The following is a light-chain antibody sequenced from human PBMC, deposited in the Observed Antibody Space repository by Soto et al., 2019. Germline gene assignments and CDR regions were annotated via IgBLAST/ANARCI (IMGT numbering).Light chain of an antibody. Sequence: DIQMTQSPSSLSASVGDRVTITCRASQSIITYLNWYQQKPGKAPKLLIYDASSLESGVPSRFSGSGSGTEFTLTISSLQPDDFATYYCQQYNSYRTFGQGTKVDIK. CDR3: QQYNSYRT. J-gene: IGKJ1*01. V-gene: IGKV1-5*01. CDR1: QSIITY. CDR2: DAS.